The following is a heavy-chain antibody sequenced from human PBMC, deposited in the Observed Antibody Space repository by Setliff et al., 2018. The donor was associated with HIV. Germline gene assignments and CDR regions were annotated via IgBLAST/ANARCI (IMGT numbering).Heavy chain of an antibody. CDR2: VSYSGDT. J-gene: IGHJ3*02. D-gene: IGHD3-16*02. V-gene: IGHV4-59*08. Sequence: SETLSLTCRVSGGSMSGYYWSWIRQPPGRGLEWIGYVSYSGDTNYNPSLKSRVTISIDTSKNQFSLRVNSVTAEDTALYSCARVTLHDYVWGSYRPPEGAFDIWGQGTMVTVSS. CDR3: ARVTLHDYVWGSYRPPEGAFDI. CDR1: GGSMSGYY.